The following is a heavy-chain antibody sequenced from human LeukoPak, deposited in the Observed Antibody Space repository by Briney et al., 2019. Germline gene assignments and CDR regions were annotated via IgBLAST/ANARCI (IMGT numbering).Heavy chain of an antibody. Sequence: GGSLRLSCAASGFTFSSYAMHWVRQASGKGLEWVAVISYDGSNKYYADSVKGRFTISRDNSKNTLYLQMNSLRAEDTAVYYCARDKSSGWYDVYYYYGMDVWGQGTTVTVSS. CDR3: ARDKSSGWYDVYYYYGMDV. D-gene: IGHD6-19*01. CDR1: GFTFSSYA. CDR2: ISYDGSNK. V-gene: IGHV3-30-3*01. J-gene: IGHJ6*02.